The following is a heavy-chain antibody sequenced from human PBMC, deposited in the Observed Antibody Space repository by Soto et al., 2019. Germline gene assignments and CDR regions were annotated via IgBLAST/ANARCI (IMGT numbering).Heavy chain of an antibody. CDR1: GFTFSSYA. J-gene: IGHJ6*02. CDR3: ARDPNRGITSFNLYYHYGMDV. Sequence: QVQLVESGGGVVQPGRSLRLSCAASGFTFSSYAMHWVRQAPGKGLAWVAVISYDGSNKYYADSAKGRFTISRDNSKNTLYLQMKSLRPEDTVVYYCARDPNRGITSFNLYYHYGMDVWGQGTTVPVSS. CDR2: ISYDGSNK. D-gene: IGHD3-3*01. V-gene: IGHV3-30-3*01.